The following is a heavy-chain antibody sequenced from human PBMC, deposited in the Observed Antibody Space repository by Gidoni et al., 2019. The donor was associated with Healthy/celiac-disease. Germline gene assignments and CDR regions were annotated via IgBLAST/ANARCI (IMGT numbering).Heavy chain of an antibody. CDR2: IKSKTDGGTT. CDR1: GFTFSNAV. CDR3: TTGFWEWDRGDY. J-gene: IGHJ4*02. D-gene: IGHD3-3*01. Sequence: EVQLVESGGGLVKPGGSLRLSCAASGFTFSNAVMSWVRQAPGKGLEWVGRIKSKTDGGTTDYAAPVKGRFTISRDDSKNTLYLQMNSLKTEDTAVYYCTTGFWEWDRGDYWGQGTLVTVSS. V-gene: IGHV3-15*01.